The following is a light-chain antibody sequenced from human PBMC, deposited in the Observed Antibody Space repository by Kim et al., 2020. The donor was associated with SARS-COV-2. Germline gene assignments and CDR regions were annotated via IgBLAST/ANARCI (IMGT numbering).Light chain of an antibody. J-gene: IGKJ2*01. CDR1: QSVSSN. CDR2: GAS. V-gene: IGKV3-15*01. CDR3: RQYNNWPPVT. Sequence: PGERATLSCRAIQSVSSNLAGYQQKPGQAPRLLNYGASTRATAIPASFIRSGSGTEFTLTISSLQSEDFAVYYCRQYNNWPPVTFGQGTKLEI.